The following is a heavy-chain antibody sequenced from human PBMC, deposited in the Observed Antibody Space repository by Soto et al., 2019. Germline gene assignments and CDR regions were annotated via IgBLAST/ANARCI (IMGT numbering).Heavy chain of an antibody. Sequence: SVKVSCKASGGTFSSYAISWVRQAPGQGLEWMGGIIPIFGTANYAQKFQGRVTITADESTSTAYMELSSLRSEDTAVYYCAREYGSPQNYYGMDVWGQGTTVTVSS. J-gene: IGHJ6*02. D-gene: IGHD1-1*01. CDR3: AREYGSPQNYYGMDV. CDR1: GGTFSSYA. CDR2: IIPIFGTA. V-gene: IGHV1-69*13.